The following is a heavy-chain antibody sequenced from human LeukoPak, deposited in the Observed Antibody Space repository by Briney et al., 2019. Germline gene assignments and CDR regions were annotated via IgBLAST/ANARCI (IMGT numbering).Heavy chain of an antibody. CDR2: INPRDGGT. Sequence: ASVKVSCKGSGYTLTDYYLHWVRQAPGQGLEWVGYINPRDGGTSSPPNFRGRVTMTTDASSSTVYMELSRLTSDDTAIYYCAREGNGLLSKDLDYWGQGTLVTVSS. CDR3: AREGNGLLSKDLDY. V-gene: IGHV1-2*02. CDR1: GYTLTDYY. J-gene: IGHJ4*02. D-gene: IGHD2-15*01.